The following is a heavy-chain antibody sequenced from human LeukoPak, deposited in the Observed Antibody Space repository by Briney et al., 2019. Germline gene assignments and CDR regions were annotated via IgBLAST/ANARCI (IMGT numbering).Heavy chain of an antibody. Sequence: GGSLRLSCAASGFTVSSNYMSWVRQAPGKGLEWVSSISSSSSYIYYADSVKGRFTISRDNAKNSLYLQMNSLRAEDTAVYYCARVAAELSPPDYWGQGTLVTVSS. CDR1: GFTVSSNY. J-gene: IGHJ4*02. CDR2: ISSSSSYI. CDR3: ARVAAELSPPDY. V-gene: IGHV3-21*01. D-gene: IGHD3-16*02.